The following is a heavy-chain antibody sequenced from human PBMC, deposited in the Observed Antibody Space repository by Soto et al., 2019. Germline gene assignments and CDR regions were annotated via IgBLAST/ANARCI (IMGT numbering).Heavy chain of an antibody. V-gene: IGHV3-23*01. CDR3: VKGGITMVRGVLFAY. D-gene: IGHD3-10*01. J-gene: IGHJ4*02. Sequence: PGGSLRLSCAASGFTFSTYVMAWVRQAPGKGLEWVSMISDSGDTTYYADSVKGRFTISRDNSKNTLYLQMSSLRTADTAIYYCVKGGITMVRGVLFAYWGQGTPVTVSS. CDR1: GFTFSTYV. CDR2: ISDSGDTT.